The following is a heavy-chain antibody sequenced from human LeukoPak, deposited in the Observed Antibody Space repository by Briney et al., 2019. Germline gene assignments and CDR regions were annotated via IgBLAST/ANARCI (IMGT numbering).Heavy chain of an antibody. Sequence: SETLSLTCTVSGGSISSGDYYWSWIRQPPGKGLEWIGYIYYSGSAYYNPSLKSRVTISVDTSKNQFSLTLSSVPAADTAVYYCARDLGGLRYCSGGSCYSVFNGMDVWGQGTTVTVSS. CDR3: ARDLGGLRYCSGGSCYSVFNGMDV. CDR2: IYYSGSA. CDR1: GGSISSGDYY. J-gene: IGHJ6*02. V-gene: IGHV4-30-4*01. D-gene: IGHD2-15*01.